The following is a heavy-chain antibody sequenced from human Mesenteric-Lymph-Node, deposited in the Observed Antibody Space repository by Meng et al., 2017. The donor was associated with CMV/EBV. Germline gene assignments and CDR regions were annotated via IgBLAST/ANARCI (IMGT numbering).Heavy chain of an antibody. J-gene: IGHJ6*02. Sequence: ASVKVSCKASGYTFTGYYMHWVRQAPGQGLEWMGWINPNSGGTNYAQKFQGRVTMTRDTSISTAYMELSRLRSDDTAVYYCARATIFGVVTRYYYGMDVWGQGTTVTVSS. CDR1: GYTFTGYY. D-gene: IGHD3-3*01. V-gene: IGHV1-2*02. CDR2: INPNSGGT. CDR3: ARATIFGVVTRYYYGMDV.